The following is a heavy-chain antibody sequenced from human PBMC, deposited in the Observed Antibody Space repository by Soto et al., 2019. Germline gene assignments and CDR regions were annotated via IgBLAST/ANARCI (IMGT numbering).Heavy chain of an antibody. CDR2: IYYSGST. V-gene: IGHV4-31*03. D-gene: IGHD3-22*01. CDR3: ARTGPRYYYDSSGYPSGEYFQH. CDR1: GFSISSGGYY. Sequence: SETLCLTCTVSGFSISSGGYYWSWIRQHPGKGLEWIGYIYYSGSTYYNPSLKSRVTISVDTSKNQFSLKLSSVTAADTAVYYCARTGPRYYYDSSGYPSGEYFQHWGQGTLVTVSS. J-gene: IGHJ1*01.